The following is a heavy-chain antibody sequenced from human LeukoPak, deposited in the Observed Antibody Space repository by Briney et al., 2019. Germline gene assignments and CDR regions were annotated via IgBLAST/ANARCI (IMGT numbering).Heavy chain of an antibody. CDR1: GGSISGSSYH. J-gene: IGHJ4*02. CDR2: INYRGHT. D-gene: IGHD3-16*02. Sequence: SETLSLTCTVSGGSISGSSYHWGWIRQPPGKGLEWIGSINYRGHTYYNPSLESRVAVSVDTSKNQFSLKMRSVTGADRALYYWAPTYSYTVGGYDYWGQGSLVTVSS. V-gene: IGHV4-39*01. CDR3: APTYSYTVGGYDY.